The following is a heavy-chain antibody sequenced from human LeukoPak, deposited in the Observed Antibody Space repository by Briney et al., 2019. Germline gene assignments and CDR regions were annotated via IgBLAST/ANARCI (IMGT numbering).Heavy chain of an antibody. V-gene: IGHV1-18*01. J-gene: IGHJ5*02. CDR2: ISAYNGNT. D-gene: IGHD2-2*01. CDR1: GYTFTSYG. Sequence: ASVKVSCKASGYTFTSYGISWVRQAPGQGLEWMGWISAYNGNTNYAQKLQGRVTMTTDTSTSTAYMELRSLRSDDTAVYYCARVVVPAATSLSPFGWFDHWGQGTLVTVSS. CDR3: ARVVVPAATSLSPFGWFDH.